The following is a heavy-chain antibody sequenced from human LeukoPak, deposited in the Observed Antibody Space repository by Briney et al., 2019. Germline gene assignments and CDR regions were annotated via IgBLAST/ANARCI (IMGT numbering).Heavy chain of an antibody. J-gene: IGHJ6*02. D-gene: IGHD3-10*01. CDR3: ARGRNTMVRGRMMGMDV. Sequence: GSLRLSCAASGFRVSGYDLNWIRQAPGKGLEWIGEINHSGSTNYNPSLKSRVTISVDTSKNQFSLKLSSVTAADTAVYYCARGRNTMVRGRMMGMDVWGQGTTVTVSS. CDR1: GFRVSGYD. V-gene: IGHV4-34*01. CDR2: INHSGST.